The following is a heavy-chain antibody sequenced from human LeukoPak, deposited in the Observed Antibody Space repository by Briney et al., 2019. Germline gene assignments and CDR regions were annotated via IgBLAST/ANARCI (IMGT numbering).Heavy chain of an antibody. J-gene: IGHJ6*03. CDR3: ARGRGYGDFYYYYYMDV. CDR1: GGSISSGSYY. CDR2: IYTSGST. D-gene: IGHD4-17*01. Sequence: SETLSLTCTVSGGSISSGSYYWSWIRQPAGKGLEWIGRIYTSGSTNYNPSLKSRVTISVDTSKNQFSLKLSSVTAADTAVYYCARGRGYGDFYYYYYMDVWGKGTTVTVSS. V-gene: IGHV4-61*02.